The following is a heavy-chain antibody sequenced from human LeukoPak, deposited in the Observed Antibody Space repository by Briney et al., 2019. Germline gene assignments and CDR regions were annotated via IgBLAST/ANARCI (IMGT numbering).Heavy chain of an antibody. D-gene: IGHD3-22*01. Sequence: GGSLRLSCAASGFTLSSYWMHWVRQAPGKGLEWVAFIRYDGRNKYYADSVKGRFTISRDNSKNTLYLQMNSLRAEDTAVYYCAKADRRWATYYYDTSGYYYDYWGQGTLDTVSS. CDR1: GFTLSSYW. J-gene: IGHJ4*02. CDR2: IRYDGRNK. V-gene: IGHV3-30*02. CDR3: AKADRRWATYYYDTSGYYYDY.